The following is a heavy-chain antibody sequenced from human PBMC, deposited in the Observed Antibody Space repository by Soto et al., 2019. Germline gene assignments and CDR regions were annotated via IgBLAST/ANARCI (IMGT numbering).Heavy chain of an antibody. CDR3: ARGDLPYSESAY. J-gene: IGHJ4*02. CDR1: GFTFSNYW. V-gene: IGHV3-7*01. D-gene: IGHD4-4*01. CDR2: TNEDGSEK. Sequence: EVQLVESGGDLVQPGGSLRLSCAASGFTFSNYWMTWVRQAPGKGLEWVANTNEDGSEKYYGDSVRGRFTISRDNAKNSLFLQMNSLRAEDTAVYYCARGDLPYSESAYWGQGTLVAVSS.